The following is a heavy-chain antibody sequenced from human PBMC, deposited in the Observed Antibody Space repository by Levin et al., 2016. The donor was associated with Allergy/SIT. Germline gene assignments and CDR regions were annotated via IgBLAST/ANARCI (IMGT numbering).Heavy chain of an antibody. CDR1: GGSISSGGYY. Sequence: SETLSLTCTVSGGSISSGGYYWSWIRQHPGKGLEWIGYIYYSGSTYYNPSLKSRVTISVDTSKNQFSLKLSSVTAADTAVYYCARDLTQYHYDSRYWYFDLWGRGTLVTVSS. J-gene: IGHJ2*01. CDR2: IYYSGST. V-gene: IGHV4-31*03. D-gene: IGHD3-22*01. CDR3: ARDLTQYHYDSRYWYFDL.